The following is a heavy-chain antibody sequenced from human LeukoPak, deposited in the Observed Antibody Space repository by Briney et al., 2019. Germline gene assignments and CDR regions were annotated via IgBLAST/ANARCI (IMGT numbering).Heavy chain of an antibody. Sequence: GGSLRLSCAASGFTFSSYGMHWVRQAPGKGLEWVAVIWYDGTNKYYADSVKGRFTISRDNSKNTLFLQMNSLRAEDTAVYYCAKNLYCGGGSCYPSALGMDVWGQGTTVTVSS. CDR2: IWYDGTNK. CDR1: GFTFSSYG. V-gene: IGHV3-33*03. D-gene: IGHD2-15*01. J-gene: IGHJ6*02. CDR3: AKNLYCGGGSCYPSALGMDV.